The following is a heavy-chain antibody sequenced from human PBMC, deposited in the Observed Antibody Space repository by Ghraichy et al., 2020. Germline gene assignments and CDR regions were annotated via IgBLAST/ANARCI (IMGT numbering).Heavy chain of an antibody. CDR3: ARDRRFGGSHSLYYFDY. J-gene: IGHJ4*02. V-gene: IGHV3-11*05. D-gene: IGHD1-26*01. CDR2: IHSSTSYT. CDR1: GFTFSDYY. Sequence: GESLNISCAASGFTFSDYYMSWIRQAPGKGLEWVSYIHSSTSYTNYADSVKGRFTISRDNAKNSLYLQMNGLRAEDTAVYYCARDRRFGGSHSLYYFDYWGQGTLVTVSS.